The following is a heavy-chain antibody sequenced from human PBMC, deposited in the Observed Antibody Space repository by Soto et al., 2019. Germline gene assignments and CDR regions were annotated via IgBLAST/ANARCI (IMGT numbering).Heavy chain of an antibody. D-gene: IGHD6-6*01. CDR3: AHRRPYSNSPEYFFDY. Sequence: QITLKESGPTLVKPTQTLTLTCTFSGFSLSTSGVDVGWIRQPPGKALEWLALIYWDDDKRYKPSLKSRLTITKCTSRNQVVLTMTNMDHLDTATYYCAHRRPYSNSPEYFFDYWGQGTLVTVSS. CDR2: IYWDDDK. V-gene: IGHV2-5*02. CDR1: GFSLSTSGVD. J-gene: IGHJ4*02.